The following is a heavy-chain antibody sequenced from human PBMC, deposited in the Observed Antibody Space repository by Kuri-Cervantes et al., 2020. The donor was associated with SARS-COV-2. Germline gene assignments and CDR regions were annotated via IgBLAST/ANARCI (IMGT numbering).Heavy chain of an antibody. CDR1: GFTVSSNY. J-gene: IGHJ6*02. D-gene: IGHD3-10*01. Sequence: GGSLRLSCAASGFTVSSNYMSWVRQAPGKGMEWVSVIYSGGSTYDADSVKGRFTITRDNSKNTLYLQMNSLRAEYTAVYYCARALGVWFGELDGMDVWGQGTTVTVSS. CDR3: ARALGVWFGELDGMDV. V-gene: IGHV3-66*01. CDR2: IYSGGST.